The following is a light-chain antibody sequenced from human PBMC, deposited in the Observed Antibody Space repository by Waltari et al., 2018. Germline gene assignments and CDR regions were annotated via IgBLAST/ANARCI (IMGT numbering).Light chain of an antibody. V-gene: IGLV3-27*01. CDR1: VLAEKY. J-gene: IGLJ2*01. CDR2: KDT. CDR3: HAAADNNWF. Sequence: SYELTQPPSVSVSPGQTATITCSEDVLAEKYVRWFQQRPGQAPTLILYKDTERPSGIPERFSGSSSGSTVTLTIRGALLEDEADYHCHAAADNNWFFGGGTKLTVL.